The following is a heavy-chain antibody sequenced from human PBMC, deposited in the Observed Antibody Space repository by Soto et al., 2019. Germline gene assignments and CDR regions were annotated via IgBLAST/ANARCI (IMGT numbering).Heavy chain of an antibody. Sequence: QLQLQESGPGLVKPSETLSLTCTVSGGSISSSSYYWGWIRQPPGKGLEWIGNIYYSGSAYYNPSLKSRVTISVEMSKNNFSPKLSSVTAADTAVYYCARRGVSGPVDYWGQGTLVTVSS. D-gene: IGHD3-10*01. CDR2: IYYSGSA. CDR1: GGSISSSSYY. V-gene: IGHV4-39*02. CDR3: ARRGVSGPVDY. J-gene: IGHJ4*02.